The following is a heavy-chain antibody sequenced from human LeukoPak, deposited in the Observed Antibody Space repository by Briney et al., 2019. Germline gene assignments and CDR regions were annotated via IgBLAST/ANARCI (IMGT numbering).Heavy chain of an antibody. J-gene: IGHJ4*02. D-gene: IGHD3-22*01. V-gene: IGHV3-30*03. Sequence: PGGSLRLSCAASGFTFSTYAIHWVRQAPGKGLEWVAVTSYHGSNKYYADSVKGRFTISRDNSKNTLYLQMNSLRAEDTAVYFCARVGPYDSSGYYKSFDYWGQGTLVTVSS. CDR3: ARVGPYDSSGYYKSFDY. CDR1: GFTFSTYA. CDR2: TSYHGSNK.